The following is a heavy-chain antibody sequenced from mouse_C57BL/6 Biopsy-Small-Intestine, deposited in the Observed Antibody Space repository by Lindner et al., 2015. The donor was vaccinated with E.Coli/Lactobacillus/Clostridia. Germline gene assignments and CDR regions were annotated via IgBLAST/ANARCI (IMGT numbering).Heavy chain of an antibody. CDR1: GGTFSSYA. J-gene: IGHJ1*03. CDR2: IIPIFGTA. D-gene: IGHD2-4*01. V-gene: IGHV1-81*01. Sequence: SVKVSCKASGGTFSSYAISWVRQAPGQGLEWMGGIIPIFGTANYAQKFQGRVTITADESTSTAYLELSSLRSEDTAVYYRARYDFVWGSSYYYMDVWGKGTTVTVSS. CDR3: ARYDFVWGSSYYYMDV.